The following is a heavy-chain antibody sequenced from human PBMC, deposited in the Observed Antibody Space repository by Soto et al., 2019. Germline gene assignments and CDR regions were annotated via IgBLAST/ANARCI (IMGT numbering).Heavy chain of an antibody. CDR2: IYNGGIP. D-gene: IGHD3-3*01. CDR1: GGPVSSQY. J-gene: IGHJ4*02. Sequence: SETLSLTCTVSGGPVSSQYWSWIRQPAGKGLEWIGRIYNGGIPLIHPSLESRVALSLDTSKNQFSLKLSSVTAADTAVYYCARAHDFWGGRQQPIDSWGQGTLVTVSS. CDR3: ARAHDFWGGRQQPIDS. V-gene: IGHV4-4*07.